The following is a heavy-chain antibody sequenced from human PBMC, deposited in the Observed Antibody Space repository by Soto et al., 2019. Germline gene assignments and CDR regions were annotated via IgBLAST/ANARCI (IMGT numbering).Heavy chain of an antibody. V-gene: IGHV3-49*03. CDR2: IRSKAYGGTT. CDR3: TFPYYDSSGYYLDYYYGMDV. D-gene: IGHD3-22*01. CDR1: GFTFGDYA. J-gene: IGHJ6*02. Sequence: PGGSLRLSCTASGFTFGDYAMSWFRQAPGKGLEWVGFIRSKAYGGTTAYAASVKGRFTISRDDSKSIAYLQMNSLKTEDTAVYYCTFPYYDSSGYYLDYYYGMDVWGQGTTVTVSS.